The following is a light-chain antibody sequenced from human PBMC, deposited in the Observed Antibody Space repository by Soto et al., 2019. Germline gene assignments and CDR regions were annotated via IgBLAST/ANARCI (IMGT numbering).Light chain of an antibody. CDR2: DVN. J-gene: IGLJ2*01. V-gene: IGLV2-8*01. CDR1: SSDVGGYNY. Sequence: QSVLTQPPSASGSPGQSVTISCTGTSSDVGGYNYVSWYQQHPGKAPKLMIYDVNKRPSGVPDRFSGSKSGNTASLTVSGLQAEDEADYYCSSYGGRNNFVVFGGGTKVTVL. CDR3: SSYGGRNNFVV.